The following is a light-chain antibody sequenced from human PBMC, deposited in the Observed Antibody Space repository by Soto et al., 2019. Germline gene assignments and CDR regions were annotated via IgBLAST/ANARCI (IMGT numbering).Light chain of an antibody. V-gene: IGKV3-20*01. CDR3: QQYGRSPWT. CDR1: QSVSSSY. Sequence: EIVLTQSPGTLSLSPGERATLSCRASQSVSSSYLAWYQQKPGQAPRLLIFDASSRATGIPDRFSGSGSGTDFTLTISRLEPEDVAVYYCQQYGRSPWTFGQGTKVDVK. J-gene: IGKJ1*01. CDR2: DAS.